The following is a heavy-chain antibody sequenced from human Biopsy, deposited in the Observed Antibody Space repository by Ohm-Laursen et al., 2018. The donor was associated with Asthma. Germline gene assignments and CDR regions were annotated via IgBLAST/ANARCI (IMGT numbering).Heavy chain of an antibody. D-gene: IGHD6-19*01. Sequence: SLRLSCAASGFTFSSYGMHWVCQAPGKGLEWVACISYDGSNKYYADSVKGRSTISRDNSKNTLYLQMNSLRAEDTAVYYCSREEPTSGWYQGSILRWGQGTLVTVSS. V-gene: IGHV3-30*03. CDR2: ISYDGSNK. CDR3: SREEPTSGWYQGSILR. CDR1: GFTFSSYG. J-gene: IGHJ4*02.